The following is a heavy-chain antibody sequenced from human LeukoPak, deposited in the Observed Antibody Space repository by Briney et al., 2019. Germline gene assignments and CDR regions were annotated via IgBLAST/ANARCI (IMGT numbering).Heavy chain of an antibody. V-gene: IGHV5-51*01. CDR1: GYSFTNYW. D-gene: IGHD3-10*01. J-gene: IGHJ4*02. Sequence: GESLKISCKGSGYSFTNYWIGWVRQMPGEGLEWMVIIYPGDSDTRYSPSFQGHVTISADKSISTAYLQWTSLKASDTAMYYCARPAPSGNPYYFDYWGQGTLVTVSS. CDR3: ARPAPSGNPYYFDY. CDR2: IYPGDSDT.